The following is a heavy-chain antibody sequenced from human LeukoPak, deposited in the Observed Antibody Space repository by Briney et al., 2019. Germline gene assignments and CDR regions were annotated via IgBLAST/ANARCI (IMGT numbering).Heavy chain of an antibody. V-gene: IGHV4-30-2*01. J-gene: IGHJ6*02. CDR3: ARASSSFYGMDV. CDR2: IYHSGST. Sequence: SETLSLTCAVSGGSISSGGYSWSWLRQPPGTGLEWIGYIYHSGSTYYNPSLKSRVTISVDRSKNQFSLKLSSVTAADTAVYYCARASSSFYGMDVWGQGTTVTVSS. CDR1: GGSISSGGYS. D-gene: IGHD6-6*01.